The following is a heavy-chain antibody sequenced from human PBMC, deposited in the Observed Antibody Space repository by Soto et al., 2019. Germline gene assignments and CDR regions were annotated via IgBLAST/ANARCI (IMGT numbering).Heavy chain of an antibody. Sequence: SETLSLTCPVSGGSISSYYWSWIRQPPGKGLEWIGYIYYSGSTNYNPSLKSRVTISVDTSKNQFSLKLSSVTAADTAVYYCARDSGLVPDNWFDPWGQGTLVTVSS. V-gene: IGHV4-59*01. CDR3: ARDSGLVPDNWFDP. J-gene: IGHJ5*02. D-gene: IGHD2-2*01. CDR2: IYYSGST. CDR1: GGSISSYY.